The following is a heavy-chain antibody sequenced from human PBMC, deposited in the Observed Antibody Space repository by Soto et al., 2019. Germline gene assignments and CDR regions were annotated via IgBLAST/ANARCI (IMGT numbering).Heavy chain of an antibody. CDR3: ARGFIPSLGGYYYGMDV. D-gene: IGHD3-16*02. V-gene: IGHV1-18*01. CDR1: GYTFTSYG. J-gene: IGHJ6*02. CDR2: ISAYNGNT. Sequence: QVQLVQSGAEVKKPGASVKVSCKASGYTFTSYGISWVRQAPGQGLEWMGWISAYNGNTNCAQKLQGRVTMTTDTSTSTAYMELRSLRYDDTAVYYCARGFIPSLGGYYYGMDVWGQGTTVTVSS.